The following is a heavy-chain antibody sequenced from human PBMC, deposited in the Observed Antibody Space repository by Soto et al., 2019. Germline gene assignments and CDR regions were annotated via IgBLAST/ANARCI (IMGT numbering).Heavy chain of an antibody. J-gene: IGHJ5*02. Sequence: SETLSLTCTVSGGSISSYYWSWIRQPPGKGLEWIGYIYYSGSTNYNPSLKSRVTISVDTSKNQFSLKLSSVTAADTAVYYCARVGAARPRWLDPWGQGTLVTVSS. CDR3: ARVGAARPRWLDP. D-gene: IGHD6-6*01. CDR1: GGSISSYY. CDR2: IYYSGST. V-gene: IGHV4-59*01.